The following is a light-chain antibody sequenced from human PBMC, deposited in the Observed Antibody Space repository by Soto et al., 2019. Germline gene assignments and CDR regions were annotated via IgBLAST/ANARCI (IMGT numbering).Light chain of an antibody. CDR3: LLTYPGVRV. CDR1: TGAVTSGHL. CDR2: ATS. Sequence: QAVVTQEPSLTVSPGDTVTLTCGSSTGAVTSGHLPSWFQQKPGQAPMTLIYATSNTHSWTPARFSGSLLGGNAALTLSGAQPEDEAEYYCLLTYPGVRVFGTGTKVTVL. V-gene: IGLV7-46*01. J-gene: IGLJ1*01.